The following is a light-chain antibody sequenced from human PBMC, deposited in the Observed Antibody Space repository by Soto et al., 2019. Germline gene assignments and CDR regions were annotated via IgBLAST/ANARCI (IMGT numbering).Light chain of an antibody. J-gene: IGLJ1*01. CDR1: DSDIGGYDH. Sequence: QSVLTQPASVSASPGQSIAISCTGTDSDIGGYDHVSWYQQHPGKAPKLLIYDVTNRPSGVSSRFSGSKAGRTASLTISGLQTEDEADYYCSSHTSSTALVFGTGTKVNVL. V-gene: IGLV2-14*03. CDR2: DVT. CDR3: SSHTSSTALV.